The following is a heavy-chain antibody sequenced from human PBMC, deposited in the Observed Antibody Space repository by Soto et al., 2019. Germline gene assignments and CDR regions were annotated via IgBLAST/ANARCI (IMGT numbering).Heavy chain of an antibody. CDR3: ARGAPHAYDYGDYLDWFDP. V-gene: IGHV4-30-4*01. Sequence: QVQLQESGPGLVKPSQTLSLTCTVSGGSISSGDYYWSWIRQPPGKGLEWIGYIYYSGSTYYNPSLKSRVTISVDTSKDQFSLKLSSVTAADTAVYYCARGAPHAYDYGDYLDWFDPWGQGTLVTVSS. CDR1: GGSISSGDYY. CDR2: IYYSGST. J-gene: IGHJ5*02. D-gene: IGHD4-17*01.